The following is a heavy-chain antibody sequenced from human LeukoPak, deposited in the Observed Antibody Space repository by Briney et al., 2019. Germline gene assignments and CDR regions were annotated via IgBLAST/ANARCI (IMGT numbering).Heavy chain of an antibody. CDR1: GYTFTSYY. J-gene: IGHJ4*02. CDR2: INPSGGST. CDR3: ARDLIKSPPGGTFDY. Sequence: ALVKVSCKASGYTFTSYYMHWVRQAPGQGLEWMGIINPSGGSTSYAQKFQGRVTMTRDMSTSTVYMELSSLRSEDTAVYYCARDLIKSPPGGTFDYWGQGTLVTVSS. D-gene: IGHD3-16*01. V-gene: IGHV1-46*01.